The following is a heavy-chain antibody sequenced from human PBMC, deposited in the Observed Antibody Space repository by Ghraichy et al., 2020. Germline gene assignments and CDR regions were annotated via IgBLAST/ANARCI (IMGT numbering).Heavy chain of an antibody. CDR1: GFTFSRDW. Sequence: GGSLRLSCAASGFTFSRDWMHWVRQAPGKGLEWVATIKQDGSEKVYVDSVKGRFTISRDNAKNSLYFQLNSLRDEDTAVYYCVRGMGWYFGYWGQGTLVTVSS. J-gene: IGHJ4*02. CDR3: VRGMGWYFGY. CDR2: IKQDGSEK. D-gene: IGHD6-19*01. V-gene: IGHV3-7*03.